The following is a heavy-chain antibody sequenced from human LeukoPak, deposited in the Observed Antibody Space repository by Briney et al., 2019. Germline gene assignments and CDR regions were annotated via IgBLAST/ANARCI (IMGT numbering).Heavy chain of an antibody. V-gene: IGHV4-59*01. CDR3: ARASFGVAPAYYYYMDV. Sequence: SETLSLTCTASGGSISSYYWSWIRQPPGKGLEWIGYIYYSGSTNYNPSLKSRVTISVDTSKNQFSLKLSSVTAADTAVYYCARASFGVAPAYYYYMDVWGKGTTVTASS. D-gene: IGHD3-3*01. CDR2: IYYSGST. J-gene: IGHJ6*03. CDR1: GGSISSYY.